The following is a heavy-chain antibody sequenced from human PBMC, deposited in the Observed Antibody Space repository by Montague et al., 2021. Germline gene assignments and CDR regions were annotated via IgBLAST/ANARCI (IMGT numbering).Heavy chain of an antibody. V-gene: IGHV3-30*02. CDR2: IRSDGSNK. Sequence: SLRLSCAASGFIFSEYSMCWVRQAPGKGLEWVAGIRSDGSNKYYAESVRGRFTISRDNSENTGHLQMSSLRAEDTAIYYCAILWFGGNWFDHWGQGTLVTVSS. CDR1: GFIFSEYS. J-gene: IGHJ5*02. CDR3: AILWFGGNWFDH. D-gene: IGHD3-10*01.